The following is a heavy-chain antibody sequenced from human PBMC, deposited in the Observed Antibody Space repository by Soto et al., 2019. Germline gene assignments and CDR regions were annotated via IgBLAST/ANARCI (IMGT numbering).Heavy chain of an antibody. D-gene: IGHD6-13*01. CDR3: ARGGSTSWLRALDL. CDR2: IDFDGRST. CDR1: GFTFSNYY. V-gene: IGHV3-74*01. Sequence: EVQLVESGGGLVQPGGSLRLSCAVSGFTFSNYYMQWVRQGPGKGLVYVARIDFDGRSTVHADSVKGRFTTSRDNAKNTLYLQMNSLGAEDTGVYYCARGGSTSWLRALDLWGQGTLVTVSS. J-gene: IGHJ5*02.